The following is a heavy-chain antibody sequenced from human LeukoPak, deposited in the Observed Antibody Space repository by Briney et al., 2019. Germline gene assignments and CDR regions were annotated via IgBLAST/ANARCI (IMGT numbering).Heavy chain of an antibody. J-gene: IGHJ4*02. CDR2: ISAYNGNT. V-gene: IGHV1-18*01. Sequence: ASVKVSCKASGYIFTNYGISWVRQAPGQGLEWMGWISAYNGNTNYAQKLQGRVTMSTDTSTNTAYMDLRSLRSDDTAVYYCAGIAVAGTGYYFDYWGQGTLVTVSS. D-gene: IGHD6-19*01. CDR3: AGIAVAGTGYYFDY. CDR1: GYIFTNYG.